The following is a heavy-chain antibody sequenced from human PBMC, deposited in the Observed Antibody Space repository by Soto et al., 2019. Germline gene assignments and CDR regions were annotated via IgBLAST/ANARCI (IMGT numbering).Heavy chain of an antibody. CDR3: ARMEAYCGGDCPFDF. CDR1: GYSFSNYY. V-gene: IGHV1-46*01. CDR2: INPSSSST. D-gene: IGHD2-21*02. Sequence: QVQLVQSGAEVKKPGASVKVSCKASGYSFSNYYMHWVRQAPGQGLEWMGIINPSSSSTTYAQRFKGRVTLTSDTSTNTVYMDLSSLRSEDTARYYCARMEAYCGGDCPFDFWGQGTLVTVSS. J-gene: IGHJ4*02.